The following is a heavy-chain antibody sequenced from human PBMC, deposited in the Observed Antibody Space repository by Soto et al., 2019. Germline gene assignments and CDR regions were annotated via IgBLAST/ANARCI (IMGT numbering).Heavy chain of an antibody. CDR3: ARSLDITIFGVVTEFDY. Sequence: QVQLVQSGAEVKKPGASVKVSCKASGYTFTGYYMHWVRQAPGQGLEWMGWINPNSGGTNYAQKFQGWVTMTRDTSISTAYMELSRLRSDDTAVYYCARSLDITIFGVVTEFDYWGQGPLVTVSS. J-gene: IGHJ4*02. D-gene: IGHD3-3*01. CDR1: GYTFTGYY. V-gene: IGHV1-2*04. CDR2: INPNSGGT.